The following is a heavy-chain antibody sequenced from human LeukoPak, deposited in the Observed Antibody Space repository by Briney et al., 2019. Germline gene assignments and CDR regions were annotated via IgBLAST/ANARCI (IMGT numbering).Heavy chain of an antibody. Sequence: GGSLRLSCAASGFTFSSYSMNWVRQAPGKGLEWVSSISSSSSYIYYADSVKGRFTISRDNAKNSLYLQMNSLRAEDTAVYYCAKRGAEVGTTVAPGDYWGQGTLLTVSS. V-gene: IGHV3-21*01. J-gene: IGHJ4*02. CDR3: AKRGAEVGTTVAPGDY. D-gene: IGHD1-26*01. CDR2: ISSSSSYI. CDR1: GFTFSSYS.